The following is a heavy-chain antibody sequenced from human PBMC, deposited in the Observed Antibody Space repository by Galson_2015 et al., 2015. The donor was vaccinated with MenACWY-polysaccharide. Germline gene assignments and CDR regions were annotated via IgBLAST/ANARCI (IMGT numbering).Heavy chain of an antibody. J-gene: IGHJ6*02. CDR2: TYYRSKWYN. V-gene: IGHV6-1*01. CDR3: ARDQREMATITRNYYYYGMDV. CDR1: GDSVSSNSAA. Sequence: CAISGDSVSSNSAAWNWIRQSPSRGLEWPGRTYYRSKWYNDYAVSVKSRITNNPDTSKNQFSLQLNSVTPEDTAVYYCARDQREMATITRNYYYYGMDVWGQGTTVTVSS. D-gene: IGHD5-24*01.